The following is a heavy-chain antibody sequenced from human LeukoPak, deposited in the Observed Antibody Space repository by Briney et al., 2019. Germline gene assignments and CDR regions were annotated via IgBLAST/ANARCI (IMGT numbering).Heavy chain of an antibody. J-gene: IGHJ6*02. CDR1: GFTVSSNY. CDR2: IDSGGST. V-gene: IGHV3-53*01. CDR3: ARDAYRDYYDNSGYYYVGMDV. Sequence: GGSLRLSCAASGFTVSSNYMSWVRQAPGKGLEWVSVIDSGGSTYYADSVKGRFTISRDNSKNTLYLQMSSLRAEDTAMYYCARDAYRDYYDNSGYYYVGMDVWGQGTTVTVSS. D-gene: IGHD3-22*01.